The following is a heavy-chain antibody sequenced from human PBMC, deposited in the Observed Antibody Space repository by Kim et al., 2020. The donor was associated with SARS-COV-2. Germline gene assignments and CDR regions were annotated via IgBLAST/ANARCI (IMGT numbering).Heavy chain of an antibody. Sequence: ASVKVSCKASGYTFTDLAMTWVRQAPGQGLEWMGWINTQTGIPTYAHDFTGRFVFSLDTSVSTAFLQINSLRTEDTAMYYCARGHYDAEWGQGTLVIVSS. D-gene: IGHD5-12*01. CDR1: GYTFTDLA. V-gene: IGHV7-4-1*02. CDR3: ARGHYDAE. J-gene: IGHJ4*02. CDR2: INTQTGIP.